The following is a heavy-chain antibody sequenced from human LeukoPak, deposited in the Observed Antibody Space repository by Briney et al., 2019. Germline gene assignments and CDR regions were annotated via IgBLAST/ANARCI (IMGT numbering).Heavy chain of an antibody. CDR3: ATVGGSDVNYYYYYGMDV. Sequence: GASVKVSCKASGYTFTSYAMHWVRQAPGQRLEWMGWINAGNGNTKYSQKFQGRVTITRDTSASTAYMELSSLRSEDTAVYYCATVGGSDVNYYYYYGMDVWGQGTTVTVSS. J-gene: IGHJ6*02. D-gene: IGHD1-26*01. CDR1: GYTFTSYA. CDR2: INAGNGNT. V-gene: IGHV1-3*01.